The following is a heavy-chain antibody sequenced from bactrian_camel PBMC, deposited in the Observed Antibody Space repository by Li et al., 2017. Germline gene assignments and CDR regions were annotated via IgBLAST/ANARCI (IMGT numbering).Heavy chain of an antibody. J-gene: IGHJ4*01. D-gene: IGHD2*01. Sequence: HVQLVESGGGSVQAGGSLRLSCVLSGDTDSNYIMGWFRQAPGKEREGVAAIDSNGDTAYASSVKGRFTISQDNAKNTVYLEMNSLKPEDTAMYHCAAAPSWFSWGQGTQVTV. CDR3: AAAPSWFS. CDR2: IDSNGDT. V-gene: IGHV3S53*01. CDR1: GDTDSNYI.